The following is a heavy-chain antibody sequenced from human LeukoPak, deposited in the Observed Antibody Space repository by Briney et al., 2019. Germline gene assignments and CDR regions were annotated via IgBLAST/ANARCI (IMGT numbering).Heavy chain of an antibody. CDR2: INHSGST. V-gene: IGHV4-39*07. CDR3: ARVSGMDV. CDR1: GGSISSSSYY. J-gene: IGHJ6*02. Sequence: PSETLSLTCTVSGGSISSSSYYWSWIRQPPGKGLEWIGEINHSGSTNYNPSLKSRVTISVDTSKNQFSLKLSSVTAADTAVYYCARVSGMDVWGQGTTVTVSS.